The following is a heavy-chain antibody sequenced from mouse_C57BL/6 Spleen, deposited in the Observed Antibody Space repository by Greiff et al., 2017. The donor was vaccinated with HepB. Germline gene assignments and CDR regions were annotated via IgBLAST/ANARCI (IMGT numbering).Heavy chain of an antibody. CDR1: GYSITSGYY. CDR3: ARYGTYFDY. CDR2: ISYDGSN. V-gene: IGHV3-6*01. D-gene: IGHD1-1*01. Sequence: EVQLQESGPGLVKPSQSLSLTCSVTGYSITSGYYWNWIRQFPGNKLEWMGYISYDGSNNYNPSLKNRISITRDTSKNQFFLKLNSVTTEDTATYYCARYGTYFDYWGQGTTLTVSS. J-gene: IGHJ2*01.